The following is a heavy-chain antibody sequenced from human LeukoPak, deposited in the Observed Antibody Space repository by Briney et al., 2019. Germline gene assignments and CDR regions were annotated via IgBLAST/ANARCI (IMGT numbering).Heavy chain of an antibody. D-gene: IGHD5-18*01. V-gene: IGHV1-2*02. CDR3: ARVDTAMVAGGGDY. CDR2: INPNSGGT. Sequence: GASVKVSCKASGYTFINYYMHWVRQAPGQGLEWMGWINPNSGGTKYAQKFKGRVTMTRDTSISTAYMELSRLRSDDTAVYYCARVDTAMVAGGGDYWGQGTLVTVSS. J-gene: IGHJ4*02. CDR1: GYTFINYY.